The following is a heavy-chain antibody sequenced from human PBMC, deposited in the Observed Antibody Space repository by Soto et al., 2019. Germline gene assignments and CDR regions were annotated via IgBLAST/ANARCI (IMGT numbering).Heavy chain of an antibody. CDR3: ARLGSSRNDYYYGMDV. Sequence: PSETLSLTCAVSGASVISTKWWSWVRQSPGEGLEWIGEIHHSETTNYNPSLESRVTISVDTSKNQFSLKLSSVTAADTAVYYCARLGSSRNDYYYGMDVWGQGTTVTVSS. D-gene: IGHD6-13*01. CDR2: IHHSETT. J-gene: IGHJ6*02. CDR1: GASVISTKW. V-gene: IGHV4-4*02.